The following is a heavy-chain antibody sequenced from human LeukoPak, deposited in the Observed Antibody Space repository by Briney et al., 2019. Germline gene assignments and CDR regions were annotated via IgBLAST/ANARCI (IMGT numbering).Heavy chain of an antibody. CDR2: ISSSSSTK. J-gene: IGHJ5*02. CDR3: ARAVRGIAARLGNWFDP. V-gene: IGHV3-48*01. D-gene: IGHD6-6*01. Sequence: GGSLRLSCAASGFTFSSYSMNWVRQAPGKGLEWVSYISSSSSTKKYADSVEGRFTISRDNARNSLYLQMNSLRAEDTAVYYCARAVRGIAARLGNWFDPWGQGTLVTVSS. CDR1: GFTFSSYS.